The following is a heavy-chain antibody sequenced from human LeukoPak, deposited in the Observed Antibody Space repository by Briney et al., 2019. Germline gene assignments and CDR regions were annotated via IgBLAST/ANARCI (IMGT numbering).Heavy chain of an antibody. V-gene: IGHV3-74*01. Sequence: GGSLTLSCAASEFTFSSYWMHWVRQTPGKGLVWVSRINSDGNSPFYADSVRGRFTISRDNAKNTLYLQMNSLRAEDTAVYYCARGGLYSHDAFDFWGQGTMVTVSS. CDR2: INSDGNSP. D-gene: IGHD3-22*01. CDR3: ARGGLYSHDAFDF. CDR1: EFTFSSYW. J-gene: IGHJ3*01.